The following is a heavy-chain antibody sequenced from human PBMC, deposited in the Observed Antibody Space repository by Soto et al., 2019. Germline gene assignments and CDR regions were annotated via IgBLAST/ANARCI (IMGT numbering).Heavy chain of an antibody. J-gene: IGHJ5*02. CDR3: AKDRSVDTRDWFDP. D-gene: IGHD5-18*01. Sequence: PGGSLRLSCAASGFTFGTYAMNWVRQAPGKGLEWVSGITGSGGSTYYADSVKGRFTVSRDNSKSTLYLQMNSLRGDDTAVYYCAKDRSVDTRDWFDPWGQGTLVTVSS. V-gene: IGHV3-23*01. CDR2: ITGSGGST. CDR1: GFTFGTYA.